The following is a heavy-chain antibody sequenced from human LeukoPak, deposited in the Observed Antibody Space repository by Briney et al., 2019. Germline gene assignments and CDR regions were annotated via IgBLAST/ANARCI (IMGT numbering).Heavy chain of an antibody. D-gene: IGHD6-19*01. CDR3: ARRIAVAGPADY. Sequence: SETLSLTCTVSGGSIRSYYWSWIRQPPGKGLEWIGYIYYSGSSNYNPSLKSRVTISVDTSKNQFSLNLSSVTAADTAVYYCARRIAVAGPADYWGQGTLVTVSS. J-gene: IGHJ4*02. V-gene: IGHV4-59*08. CDR1: GGSIRSYY. CDR2: IYYSGSS.